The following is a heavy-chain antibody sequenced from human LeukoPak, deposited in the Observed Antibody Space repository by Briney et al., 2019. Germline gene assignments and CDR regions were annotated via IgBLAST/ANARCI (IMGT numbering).Heavy chain of an antibody. Sequence: GGSLRLSCAASGFTFSDYAMSWVRQAPGKGLEWVSATSTSGYSTYYADSVKGRFTISRDNSKNTLYLQMHSLRAEDTAVYYCAKDQGNSTHYEPPDYWGQGTLVTVSS. J-gene: IGHJ4*02. V-gene: IGHV3-23*01. CDR1: GFTFSDYA. CDR2: TSTSGYST. CDR3: AKDQGNSTHYEPPDY. D-gene: IGHD3-22*01.